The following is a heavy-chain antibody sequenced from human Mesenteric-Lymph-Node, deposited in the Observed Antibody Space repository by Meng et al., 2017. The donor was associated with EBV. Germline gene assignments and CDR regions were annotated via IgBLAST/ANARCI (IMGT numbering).Heavy chain of an antibody. V-gene: IGHV3-23*01. CDR3: AKATLIAVAVYYDY. J-gene: IGHJ4*02. CDR2: ISCRGGTT. D-gene: IGHD6-19*01. Sequence: LGSGGGLVQPGGSLSLSCAASGFTFSNHGMTWVRQAPGKGLEWVSAISCRGGTTKYADSVKGRFTISRDNSKNTLYLQMNSLRAEDTAVYYCAKATLIAVAVYYDYWGQGTLVTVSS. CDR1: GFTFSNHG.